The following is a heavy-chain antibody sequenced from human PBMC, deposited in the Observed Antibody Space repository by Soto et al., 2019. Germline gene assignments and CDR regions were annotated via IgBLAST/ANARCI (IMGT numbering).Heavy chain of an antibody. CDR2: INAGNGNT. D-gene: IGHD2-15*01. V-gene: IGHV1-3*01. Sequence: GASVKVSCKASGYTFTSYAMHWVRQAPGQRLEWMGWINAGNGNTKYSQKFQGRVTITRDTSASTAYMELSSLRSEGTAVYYCARAGGWSGGSCLYNWFDPWGQGTLVTVSS. CDR1: GYTFTSYA. J-gene: IGHJ5*02. CDR3: ARAGGWSGGSCLYNWFDP.